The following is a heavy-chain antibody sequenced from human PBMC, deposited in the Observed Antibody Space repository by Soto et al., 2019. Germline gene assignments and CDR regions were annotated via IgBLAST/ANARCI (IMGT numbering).Heavy chain of an antibody. V-gene: IGHV1-8*01. CDR3: ARGRISSGWSKYFPRRFDP. Sequence: ASVKVSCKASGYTFTSYDINWVRQATGQGLEWMGWMNPNSGNTGYAQKFQGRVTMTRNTSISTAYMELSSLRSEDTAVYYCARGRISSGWSKYFPRRFDPWGQGTLVTVSS. J-gene: IGHJ5*02. D-gene: IGHD6-19*01. CDR2: MNPNSGNT. CDR1: GYTFTSYD.